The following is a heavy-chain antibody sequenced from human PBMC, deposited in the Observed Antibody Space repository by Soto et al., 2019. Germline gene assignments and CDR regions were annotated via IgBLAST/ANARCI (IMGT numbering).Heavy chain of an antibody. CDR2: IYYSGST. CDR1: GGSISSGGYY. CDR3: ARTYDGSGPNSGGYSFDI. V-gene: IGHV4-61*08. J-gene: IGHJ3*02. Sequence: ETLSLTCTVSGGSISSGGYYWSWIRQHPGKGLEWIGYIYYSGSTSYNPSLKSRVSISLDTSKNQFSLKLSSVTAADTAVYYCARTYDGSGPNSGGYSFDIWGQGTMVTVSS. D-gene: IGHD3-22*01.